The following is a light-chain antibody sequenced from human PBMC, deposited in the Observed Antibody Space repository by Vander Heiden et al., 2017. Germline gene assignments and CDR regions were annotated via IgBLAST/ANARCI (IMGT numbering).Light chain of an antibody. V-gene: IGKV1-39*01. CDR2: GGS. Sequence: DIQMTQSPSSLSASIGDRVTITCRASQSIRNYLNWYQQRPGTAPKLLIYGGSTLQSGVPSRFSGSGSGTDYTLTISSLQPEDFATYYCQQSYSTPRTFGQGTRLEIK. J-gene: IGKJ2*02. CDR1: QSIRNY. CDR3: QQSYSTPRT.